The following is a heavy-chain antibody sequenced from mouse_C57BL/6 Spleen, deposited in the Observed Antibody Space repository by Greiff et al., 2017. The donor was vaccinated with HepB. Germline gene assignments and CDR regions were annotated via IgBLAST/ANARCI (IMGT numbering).Heavy chain of an antibody. J-gene: IGHJ3*01. Sequence: QVTLKESGPGILQSSQTLSLTCSFSGFSLSTSGMGVSWIRQPSGKGLEGLAHIYWDDDKRYNPSLKSRLTISKATSSNQVFLKITSVDTADTATYYCARGGDSSGYVFAYWGQGTLVTVSA. CDR1: GFSLSTSGMG. D-gene: IGHD3-2*02. V-gene: IGHV8-12*01. CDR3: ARGGDSSGYVFAY. CDR2: IYWDDDK.